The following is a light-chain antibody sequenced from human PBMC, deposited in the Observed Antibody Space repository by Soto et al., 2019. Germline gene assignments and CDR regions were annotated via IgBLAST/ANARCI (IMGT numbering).Light chain of an antibody. CDR3: QQSSSTPVT. CDR2: DAS. CDR1: QYISSY. J-gene: IGKJ5*01. V-gene: IGKV1-39*01. Sequence: DIQTTQSPSSLSASVGDRVTITCHTSQYISSYLNWYQQKSGKAPKLLIYDASTLRSGVPSRFSGSGSGTDFTLTISSLQREDSATYYCQQSSSTPVTFGQGTRLEIQ.